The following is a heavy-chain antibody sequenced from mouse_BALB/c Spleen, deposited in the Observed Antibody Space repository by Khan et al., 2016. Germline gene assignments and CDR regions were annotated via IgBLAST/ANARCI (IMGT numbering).Heavy chain of an antibody. D-gene: IGHD1-1*01. V-gene: IGHV4-1*02. Sequence: EVQLVEPGGGLVQPGGSLKLSCAASGFDFSRYWMSWVRQAPGKGLEWIGEINPDGSAINYTASLQDTFIISTDNATTTMYLQMSKWRSEDEALYYWGRLYYYGVVDYWVQGTTLTVSS. J-gene: IGHJ2*01. CDR3: GRLYYYGVVDY. CDR1: GFDFSRYW. CDR2: INPDGSAI.